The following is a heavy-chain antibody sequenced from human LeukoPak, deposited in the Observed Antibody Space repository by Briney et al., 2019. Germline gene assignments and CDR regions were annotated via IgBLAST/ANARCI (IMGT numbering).Heavy chain of an antibody. J-gene: IGHJ6*03. CDR2: ISGSGTST. D-gene: IGHD3-9*01. CDR3: ARNGPYYDILTGYPTYYYYYMDV. Sequence: GGSLRLSCAASGFTFSSYAMNWVRQAPGKGLEWVSVISGSGTSTYYADSVKGRFTISRDNAKNTLYLQMNSLRAEDTAVYYCARNGPYYDILTGYPTYYYYYMDVWGKGTTVTISS. V-gene: IGHV3-23*01. CDR1: GFTFSSYA.